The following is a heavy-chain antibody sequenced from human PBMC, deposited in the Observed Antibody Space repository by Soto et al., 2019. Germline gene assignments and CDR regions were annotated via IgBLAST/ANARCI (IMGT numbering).Heavy chain of an antibody. CDR2: IYHSGST. D-gene: IGHD3-9*01. J-gene: IGHJ4*02. CDR1: GGSVSSGSYY. Sequence: PSETLSLTCTVSGGSVSSGSYYWSWIRHPPGKGLECIGYIYHSGSTNYNPSLKSRVTISVDKSKNQFSLKLSSVTAADTAVYYCASIILTGYYIDYWGQGTLVTVSS. CDR3: ASIILTGYYIDY. V-gene: IGHV4-61*01.